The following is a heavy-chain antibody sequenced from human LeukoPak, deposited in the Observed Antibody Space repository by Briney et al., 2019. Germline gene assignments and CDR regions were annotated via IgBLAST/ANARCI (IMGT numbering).Heavy chain of an antibody. V-gene: IGHV1-69*05. D-gene: IGHD2-15*01. CDR2: IIPIFGTA. CDR3: AIRYCSGGSCYSMMDYYYYMDV. J-gene: IGHJ6*03. Sequence: SVKVSCRASGGTFSSYAISWVRQAPGQGLEWMGGIIPIFGTANYAQKFQGRVTITTDESTSTAYMELSSLRSEDTAVYYCAIRYCSGGSCYSMMDYYYYMDVWGKGTTVTVSS. CDR1: GGTFSSYA.